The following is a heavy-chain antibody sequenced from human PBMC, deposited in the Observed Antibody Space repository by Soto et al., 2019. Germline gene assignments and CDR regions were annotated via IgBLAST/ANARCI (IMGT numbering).Heavy chain of an antibody. Sequence: EVQLLESGGGLVQPGGSLRLSCAASGFTFSSSAMSWVRQAPGKGLEWVSAISGSGGSTYYADSVKGRFTISSDNSKNTLYLQMNSLRAEDTAVYYCAKDSRGYDLRYFDYWGQGTLVTVSS. CDR3: AKDSRGYDLRYFDY. J-gene: IGHJ4*02. V-gene: IGHV3-23*01. CDR1: GFTFSSSA. D-gene: IGHD5-12*01. CDR2: ISGSGGST.